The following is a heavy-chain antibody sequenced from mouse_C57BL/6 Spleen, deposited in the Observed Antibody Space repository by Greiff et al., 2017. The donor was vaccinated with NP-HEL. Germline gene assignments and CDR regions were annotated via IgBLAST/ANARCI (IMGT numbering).Heavy chain of an antibody. CDR2: LYPGSGSP. CDR3: GRVYGSSYEYYFDY. D-gene: IGHD1-1*01. Sequence: QVQLQQPGAELVKPGASVKMSCKASGYTFTSYWITWVKQRPGHGLEWIGDLYPGSGSPNYNEKFKSKATLTVDTSSRTAYMQLSSLTSEDSAVYYCGRVYGSSYEYYFDYWGQGTTLTVSS. V-gene: IGHV1-55*01. J-gene: IGHJ2*01. CDR1: GYTFTSYW.